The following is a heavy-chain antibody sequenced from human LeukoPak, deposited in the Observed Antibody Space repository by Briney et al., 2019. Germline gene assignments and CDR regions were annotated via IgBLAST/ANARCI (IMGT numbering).Heavy chain of an antibody. J-gene: IGHJ4*02. CDR1: GFTFSSSSW. CDR3: ARAHF. CDR2: IKQDGSEK. Sequence: GGSLRLSCAVSGFTFSSSSWMSWVRQAPGKGLEWVASIKQDGSEKYYVDSVRGRFAISRDNAKNSLYLQMNSLSAEDTAVYYCARAHFWGQGTLVTVSS. V-gene: IGHV3-7*04.